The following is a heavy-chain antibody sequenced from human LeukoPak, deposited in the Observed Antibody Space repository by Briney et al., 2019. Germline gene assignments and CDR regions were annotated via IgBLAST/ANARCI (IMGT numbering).Heavy chain of an antibody. V-gene: IGHV3-21*05. CDR1: GFAFSNYN. D-gene: IGHD6-19*01. CDR2: ISSSSHSI. Sequence: GGSLRLSCAASGFAFSNYNMNWVRQAPGKGLEWVSYISSSSHSIYYADSVKGRFTISRDNAKNSLYLQMNSLRVEDTAVYYCAKGPLIEVAGTTWDYWGRGTLVTVSS. J-gene: IGHJ4*02. CDR3: AKGPLIEVAGTTWDY.